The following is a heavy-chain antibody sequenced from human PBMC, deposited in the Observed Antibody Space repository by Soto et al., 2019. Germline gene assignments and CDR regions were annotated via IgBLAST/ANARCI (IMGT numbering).Heavy chain of an antibody. J-gene: IGHJ6*02. Sequence: ASVKVSCKASGYTFTSYYMHWVRQAPGQGLEWMGIINPSGGSTSYAQKFQGRVTMTRDTSTSTVYMELSSLRSEDTAVYYCARDMTAMVTEYYYYGVDVWGQGTTVTVSS. CDR2: INPSGGST. CDR3: ARDMTAMVTEYYYYGVDV. CDR1: GYTFTSYY. D-gene: IGHD5-18*01. V-gene: IGHV1-46*01.